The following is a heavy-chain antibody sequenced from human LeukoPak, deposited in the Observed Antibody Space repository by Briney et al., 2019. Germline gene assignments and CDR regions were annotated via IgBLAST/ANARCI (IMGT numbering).Heavy chain of an antibody. Sequence: GGSLRLSCAASGFTFSSYGMHWVRQAPGKGLEWVAVIWYDGSNKYYADSVKGRFTISRDNSKNTLYLQMNSLRAEDTAVYYCAKGRTTVVTPNMYWGQGTLVTVSS. CDR1: GFTFSSYG. D-gene: IGHD4-23*01. V-gene: IGHV3-33*06. CDR2: IWYDGSNK. J-gene: IGHJ4*02. CDR3: AKGRTTVVTPNMY.